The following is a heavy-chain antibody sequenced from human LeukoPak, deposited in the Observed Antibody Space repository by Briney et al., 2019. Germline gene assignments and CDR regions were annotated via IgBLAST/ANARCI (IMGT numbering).Heavy chain of an antibody. J-gene: IGHJ4*02. Sequence: SQTLSLTCAISGDSVSSISAAWNWIRQSPSRGLEWLGRTYYRSKWYNDYAESVKSRIIINPDTSKNQFSLQLNSVTPEDTAVYCCARDGGSSLSTFDYWGQGTLVTVSS. D-gene: IGHD2-15*01. V-gene: IGHV6-1*01. CDR3: ARDGGSSLSTFDY. CDR1: GDSVSSISAA. CDR2: TYYRSKWYN.